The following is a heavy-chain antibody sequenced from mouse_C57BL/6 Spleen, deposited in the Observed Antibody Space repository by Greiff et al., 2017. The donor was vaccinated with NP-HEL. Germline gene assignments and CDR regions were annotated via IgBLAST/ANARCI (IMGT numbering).Heavy chain of an antibody. V-gene: IGHV1-5*01. Sequence: SGTVLARPGASVKMSCKTSGYTFTSYWMHWVKQRPGQGLEWIGAIYPGNSDTSYNQKFKGKAKLTAVTSASTAYMELSSLTNEDSAVYYCTLYYGSSYPYFDVWGTGTTVTVSS. J-gene: IGHJ1*03. D-gene: IGHD1-1*01. CDR3: TLYYGSSYPYFDV. CDR1: GYTFTSYW. CDR2: IYPGNSDT.